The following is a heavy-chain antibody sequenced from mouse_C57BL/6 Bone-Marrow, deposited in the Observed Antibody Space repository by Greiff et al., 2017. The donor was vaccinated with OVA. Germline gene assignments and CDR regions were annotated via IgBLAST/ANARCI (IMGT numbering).Heavy chain of an antibody. D-gene: IGHD1-1*01. J-gene: IGHJ2*01. CDR1: GYTFTDYY. V-gene: IGHV1-19*01. CDR2: INPYNGGT. CDR3: ARAATVVACDY. Sequence: VQLQESGPVLVKPGASVKMSCKASGYTFTDYYMNWVKQSHGKSLEWIGVINPYNGGTSYNQKFKGKATLTVDKSSSTAYMELNSLTSEDSAVYYCARAATVVACDYWGQGTTLTVSS.